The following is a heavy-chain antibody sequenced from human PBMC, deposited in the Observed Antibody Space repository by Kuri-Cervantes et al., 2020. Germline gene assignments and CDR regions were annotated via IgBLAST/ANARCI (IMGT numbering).Heavy chain of an antibody. J-gene: IGHJ4*02. CDR1: GFTFSSYS. V-gene: IGHV3-21*01. CDR2: ISSSSSYI. Sequence: GESLKISCAASGFTFSSYSMNWVRQAPGKGLEWVSSISSSSSYIYYADSVKGRFAISRDNAKNSLYLQMNSLRAEDTAVYYCARGFRVRYFDWLHKPHQYYFDYWGQGTLVTVSS. D-gene: IGHD3-9*01. CDR3: ARGFRVRYFDWLHKPHQYYFDY.